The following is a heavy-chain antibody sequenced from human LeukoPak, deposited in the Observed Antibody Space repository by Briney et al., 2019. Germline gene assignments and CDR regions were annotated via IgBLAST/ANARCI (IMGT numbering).Heavy chain of an antibody. D-gene: IGHD3-10*01. CDR3: ARNFDYYGTGTYNDW. CDR2: IDSTSTYI. J-gene: IGHJ4*02. V-gene: IGHV3-21*01. CDR1: GFIFSDYS. Sequence: GRSLRLSCAASGFIFSDYSMNWVRQTPGKRLEWVSSIDSTSTYIYYVDSVKGRFIVSRDNAKRALYLQMNSLTAEDTATYYCARNFDYYGTGTYNDWWGQGTLVTVSS.